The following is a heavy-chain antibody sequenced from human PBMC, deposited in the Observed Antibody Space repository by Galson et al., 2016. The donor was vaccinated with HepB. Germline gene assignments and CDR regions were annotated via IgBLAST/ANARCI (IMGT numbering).Heavy chain of an antibody. CDR2: IWYDGSKK. CDR1: GFTFNNYA. CDR3: ARFGTGLDY. J-gene: IGHJ4*02. V-gene: IGHV3-33*08. Sequence: SLRLSCAASGFTFNNYAMSWVRQAPGKGLEWVALIWYDGSKKYYIDSVKGRFTISRNNSQNTLYLQMNSLRAEDTAVYYCARFGTGLDYWGQGTLATVSS. D-gene: IGHD3/OR15-3a*01.